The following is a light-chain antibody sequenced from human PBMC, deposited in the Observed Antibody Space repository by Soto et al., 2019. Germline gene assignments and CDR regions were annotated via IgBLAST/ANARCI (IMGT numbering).Light chain of an antibody. J-gene: IGKJ2*01. CDR1: QSVNSTY. CDR2: GAS. Sequence: EVGLTQSPGTLSLSPGERATLSCRASQSVNSTYLAWYQQKPGQPPRVLIFGASIRATGVPDRFSGSGSGTDFTLTVSRLEPEDFAVYYCQHYGTSPRYTFGQGTTLEMK. V-gene: IGKV3-20*01. CDR3: QHYGTSPRYT.